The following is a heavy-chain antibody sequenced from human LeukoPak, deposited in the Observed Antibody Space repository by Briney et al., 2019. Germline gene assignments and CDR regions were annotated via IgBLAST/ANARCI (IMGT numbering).Heavy chain of an antibody. CDR3: ARRQYFDWLAGSWFDP. CDR2: IYYSGST. CDR1: GGSISSYY. Sequence: PSETLSLTCTVSGGSISSYYWSWIRQPPGKGLEWIGYIYYSGSTNYNPSLKSRVTISVDTSKNQFSLKLSSVTAADTAVYYCARRQYFDWLAGSWFDPWGQGTLVTVSS. V-gene: IGHV4-59*08. J-gene: IGHJ5*02. D-gene: IGHD3-9*01.